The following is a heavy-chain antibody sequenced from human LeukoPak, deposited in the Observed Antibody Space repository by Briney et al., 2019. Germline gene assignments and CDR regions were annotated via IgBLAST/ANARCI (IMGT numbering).Heavy chain of an antibody. Sequence: GGSLRLFCAGSGFTFGGYGMHWFRQTPGKGLEWVAVIAYDGSRAFCADSAKGRFTISRDNSKNTMSVQMDDLRAEDTAVYYCTRYNNDHFDYWGQGTLVTVSS. V-gene: IGHV3-33*01. J-gene: IGHJ4*02. D-gene: IGHD1-14*01. CDR2: IAYDGSRA. CDR3: TRYNNDHFDY. CDR1: GFTFGGYG.